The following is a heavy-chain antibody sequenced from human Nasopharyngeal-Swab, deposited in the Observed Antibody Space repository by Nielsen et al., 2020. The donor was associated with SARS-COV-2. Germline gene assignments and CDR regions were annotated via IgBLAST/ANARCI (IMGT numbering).Heavy chain of an antibody. Sequence: PGKGLEWIGSIYYSGSTYYNPSLKSRVTISVDTSKNQFSLKPSSVTAADTAVYYCASGLAYYDILTGYQYDAFDIWGQGTMVTVSS. D-gene: IGHD3-9*01. CDR2: IYYSGST. CDR3: ASGLAYYDILTGYQYDAFDI. J-gene: IGHJ3*02. V-gene: IGHV4-39*07.